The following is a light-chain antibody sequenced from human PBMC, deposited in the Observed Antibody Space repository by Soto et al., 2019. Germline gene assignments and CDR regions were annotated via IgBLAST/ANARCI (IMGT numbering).Light chain of an antibody. J-gene: IGKJ4*01. CDR1: QSVRSW. Sequence: DIQMTQSPSTLSAPVGDRVTITCRASQSVRSWLAWYQQKPGTAPKLLIFDASRLESGVPSRFSGSASGTEFTLTISSLQPDDFATYYCQQVNVYPSTFGGGTKVDIK. V-gene: IGKV1-5*01. CDR3: QQVNVYPST. CDR2: DAS.